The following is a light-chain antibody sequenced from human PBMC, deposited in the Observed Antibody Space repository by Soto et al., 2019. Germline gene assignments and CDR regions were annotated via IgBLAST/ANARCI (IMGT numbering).Light chain of an antibody. CDR3: QQYKSYSRM. V-gene: IGKV1-5*01. CDR1: QSISSW. CDR2: DAS. J-gene: IGKJ1*01. Sequence: DIQMTQSPSTLSASVGDRVTITCRASQSISSWLAWYQQKPGKAPKLLIYDASTLESGVPSRFTGRGSGTEFTLTISSLQPEDFATYYCQQYKSYSRMFGQGT.